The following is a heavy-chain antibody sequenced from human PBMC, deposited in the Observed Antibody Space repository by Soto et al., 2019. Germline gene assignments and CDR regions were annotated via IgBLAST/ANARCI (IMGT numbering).Heavy chain of an antibody. CDR1: GFTFSSYA. D-gene: IGHD2-2*01. V-gene: IGHV3-30-3*01. Sequence: VGSLRLSCAASGFTFSSYAMHWVRQAPGKGLEWVAVISYDGSNKYYADSVKGRFTISRDNSKNTLYLQMNSLRAEDTAVYYCARGEYCSSTSCYGFDYWGQGTLVTVSS. CDR3: ARGEYCSSTSCYGFDY. CDR2: ISYDGSNK. J-gene: IGHJ4*02.